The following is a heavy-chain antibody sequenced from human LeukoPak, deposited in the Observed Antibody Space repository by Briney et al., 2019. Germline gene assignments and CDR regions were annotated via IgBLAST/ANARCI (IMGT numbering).Heavy chain of an antibody. J-gene: IGHJ4*02. Sequence: GGSLRLSCAASGFTFSSYAMHWVRQAPGKGLEWVAVISYDGSNKYYADSVKGRFTISRDNSKNTLYLQMNSLRAEDTAVYYCASMSGASSFDYWGQGTLVTVSS. CDR2: ISYDGSNK. CDR3: ASMSGASSFDY. D-gene: IGHD1-26*01. V-gene: IGHV3-30-3*01. CDR1: GFTFSSYA.